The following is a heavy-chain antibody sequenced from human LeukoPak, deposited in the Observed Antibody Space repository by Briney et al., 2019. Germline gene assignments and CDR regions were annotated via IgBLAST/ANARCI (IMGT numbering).Heavy chain of an antibody. CDR1: GYTFTAYH. CDR2: INPNDGST. V-gene: IGHV1-46*01. CDR3: ARGTQIDSSVYYAGHFDY. D-gene: IGHD3-22*01. Sequence: ASVTVSCEASGYTFTAYHMHWVRQAPGQGLEWMGIINPNDGSTNYAQRFQGRVTMTRDRSTSTVYMELSSLRSEDTAVYYYARGTQIDSSVYYAGHFDYWGQGTLVTVSS. J-gene: IGHJ4*02.